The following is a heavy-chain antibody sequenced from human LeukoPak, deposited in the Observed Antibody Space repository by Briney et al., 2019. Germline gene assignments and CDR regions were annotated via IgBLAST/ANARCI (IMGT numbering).Heavy chain of an antibody. D-gene: IGHD4-17*01. CDR2: ISSNGGST. V-gene: IGHV3-64D*09. J-gene: IGHJ3*02. CDR3: VKDGDYGNDAFDI. Sequence: GSLRLSCSASGITFSKYGMHSVRQAPGKGLEYVSAISSNGGSTYYADSVKGRFTISRDSSKNTLYLQMSSLRAEDTAVYYCVKDGDYGNDAFDIWGQGTMVTVSS. CDR1: GITFSKYG.